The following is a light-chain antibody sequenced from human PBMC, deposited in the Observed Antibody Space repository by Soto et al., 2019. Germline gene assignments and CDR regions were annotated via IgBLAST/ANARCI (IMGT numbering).Light chain of an antibody. CDR1: QSVSSN. CDR3: QQYNNCLRT. V-gene: IGKV3-15*01. Sequence: EIVMTQSPATLSVSPGERATLSCRASQSVSSNLAWYQQKPGQAPRLLIYGASTRATGIPARFSGSGSGTEFTLTISSLQSEDFAVYYCQQYNNCLRTSGPGTKVDIK. J-gene: IGKJ3*01. CDR2: GAS.